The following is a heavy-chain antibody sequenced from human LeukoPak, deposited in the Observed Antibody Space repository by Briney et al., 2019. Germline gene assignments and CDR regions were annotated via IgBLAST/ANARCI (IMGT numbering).Heavy chain of an antibody. Sequence: ASVKVSCTASGYTFTGYYMHWVRQAPGQGLEWMGWINRNSGSTTYAQKFQGRVTMTRDTSISTAYMELSRLRSDDTAVYYCARRTDSGYADDAFYIWGQGTMVTVSS. CDR2: INRNSGST. J-gene: IGHJ3*02. CDR1: GYTFTGYY. D-gene: IGHD5-12*01. V-gene: IGHV1-2*02. CDR3: ARRTDSGYADDAFYI.